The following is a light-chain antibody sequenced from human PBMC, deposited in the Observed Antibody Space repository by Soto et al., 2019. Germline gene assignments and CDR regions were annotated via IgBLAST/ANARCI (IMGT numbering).Light chain of an antibody. J-gene: IGKJ1*01. V-gene: IGKV3-15*01. Sequence: IVMTQSPATLSLSPGERATLSCRASQSVRTNFVWYRQKPGQAPTSLLYDASFRTTGIPARSSGSGSWTEVSLTISSMQSADYAVYYCRQYNDWPPWTFAQGTKVDIK. CDR2: DAS. CDR3: RQYNDWPPWT. CDR1: QSVRTN.